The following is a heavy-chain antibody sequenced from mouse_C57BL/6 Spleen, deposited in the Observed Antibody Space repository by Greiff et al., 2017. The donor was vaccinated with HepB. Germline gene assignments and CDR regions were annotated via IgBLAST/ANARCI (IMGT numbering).Heavy chain of an antibody. J-gene: IGHJ4*01. Sequence: EVKVVESGGGLVKPGGSLKLSCAASGFTFSSYAMSWVRQTPEKRLEWVATISDGGSYTYYPDNVKGRVTISRDNAKNNLYLQMSHLKSEDTAMYYCARDGYYGSSHDDAMDDWGQGTSVTVSS. CDR1: GFTFSSYA. CDR2: ISDGGSYT. CDR3: ARDGYYGSSHDDAMDD. D-gene: IGHD1-1*01. V-gene: IGHV5-4*01.